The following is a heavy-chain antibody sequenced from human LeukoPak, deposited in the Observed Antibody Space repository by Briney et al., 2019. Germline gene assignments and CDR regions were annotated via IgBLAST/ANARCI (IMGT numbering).Heavy chain of an antibody. V-gene: IGHV4-34*01. CDR1: GGSFSGYY. D-gene: IGHD3-9*01. CDR2: INHSGST. J-gene: IGHJ5*02. CDR3: ARFGDDYDILTGKTAENWFDP. Sequence: SETLSLTCAVYGGSFSGYYWSWIRQPPGRGLEWIGEINHSGSTNYNPSLKSRVTISVDTSKNQFSLKLSSVTAADTAVYYCARFGDDYDILTGKTAENWFDPWGQGTLVTVSS.